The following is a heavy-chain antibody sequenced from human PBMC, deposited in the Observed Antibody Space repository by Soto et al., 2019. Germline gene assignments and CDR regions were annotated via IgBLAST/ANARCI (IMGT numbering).Heavy chain of an antibody. CDR2: ISGSGGST. V-gene: IGHV3-23*01. J-gene: IGHJ6*02. CDR3: AKGGPTMTSLYYYYGMDV. CDR1: GFTFSSYA. D-gene: IGHD3-3*01. Sequence: EVQLLESGGGLVQPGGSLRLSCAASGFTFSSYAMSWVRQAPGKGLEWVSAISGSGGSTYYADSVKGRFTISRDNSKNTLYLQMNSLRAEDTAVYYCAKGGPTMTSLYYYYGMDVWGQGTTVTVSS.